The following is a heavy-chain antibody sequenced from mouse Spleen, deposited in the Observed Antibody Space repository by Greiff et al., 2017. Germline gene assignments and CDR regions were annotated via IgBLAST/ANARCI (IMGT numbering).Heavy chain of an antibody. CDR1: GYTFTSYW. Sequence: QVQLQQPGAELVKPGASVKMSCKASGYTFTSYWITWVKQRPGQGLEWIGDIYPGSGSTNYNEKFKSKATLTVDTSSSTAYMQLSSLTSEDSAVYYCARVGKDYEGRYYFDYWGQGTTLTVSS. CDR3: ARVGKDYEGRYYFDY. CDR2: IYPGSGST. V-gene: IGHV1-55*01. J-gene: IGHJ2*01. D-gene: IGHD2-4*01.